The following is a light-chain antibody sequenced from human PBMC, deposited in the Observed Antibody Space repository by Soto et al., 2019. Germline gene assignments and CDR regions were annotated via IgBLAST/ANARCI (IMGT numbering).Light chain of an antibody. CDR3: QQSHSIPET. J-gene: IGKJ1*01. Sequence: DIQMIQSPSSLSASVGDRVTITCRASQSISNYLNWYQQKPGKAPKLLIYDASILQSGVPSRFGGSGSGTDFTLTISSLQPVDFATYYCQQSHSIPETFGQGTKVEIQ. CDR1: QSISNY. V-gene: IGKV1-39*01. CDR2: DAS.